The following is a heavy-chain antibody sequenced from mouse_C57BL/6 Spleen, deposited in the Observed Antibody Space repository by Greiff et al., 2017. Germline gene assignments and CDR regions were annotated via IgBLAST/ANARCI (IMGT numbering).Heavy chain of an antibody. V-gene: IGHV1-82*01. Sequence: VKVVESGPELVKPGASVKISCKASGYAFSSSWMNWVKQRPGKGLEWIGRIYPGDGDTNYNGKFKGKATLTADKSSSTAYMQLSSLTSEDSAVYFCAREGGGYFDVWGTGTTVTVSS. CDR1: GYAFSSSW. CDR2: IYPGDGDT. J-gene: IGHJ1*03. CDR3: AREGGGYFDV. D-gene: IGHD3-3*01.